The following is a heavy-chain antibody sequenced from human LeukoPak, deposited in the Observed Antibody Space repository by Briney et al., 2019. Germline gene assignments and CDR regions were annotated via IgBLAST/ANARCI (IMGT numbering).Heavy chain of an antibody. J-gene: IGHJ4*02. CDR1: GFTFSDYY. CDR2: ISSSGSII. D-gene: IGHD1-26*01. Sequence: GGSLRLSCAASGFTFSDYYMSWIRQAPGKGLEWVSYISSSGSIIYYADSVKGRFTISRDNAKNSLYLQMNSLRAEDTAVYYCASGSYYSSFDYWGQGTLVTVSS. CDR3: ASGSYYSSFDY. V-gene: IGHV3-11*04.